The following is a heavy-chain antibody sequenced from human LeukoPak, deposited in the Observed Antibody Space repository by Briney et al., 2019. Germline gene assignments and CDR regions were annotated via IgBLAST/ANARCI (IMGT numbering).Heavy chain of an antibody. D-gene: IGHD1-14*01. Sequence: PGGSLRLSCAASGFTFSSYSMNWVRQAPGKGLEWVSSISSSSSYIYYADSVKGRFTISRDNAKNSLYLQMNSLRAEDTAVYYCAREVVEPVDSDYWGQGTLVIVSS. CDR1: GFTFSSYS. CDR3: AREVVEPVDSDY. J-gene: IGHJ4*02. V-gene: IGHV3-21*01. CDR2: ISSSSSYI.